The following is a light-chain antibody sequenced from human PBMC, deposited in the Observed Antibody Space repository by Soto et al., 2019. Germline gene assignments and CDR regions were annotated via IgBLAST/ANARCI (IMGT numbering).Light chain of an antibody. J-gene: IGLJ1*01. CDR3: CSYTTSNTFV. V-gene: IGLV2-14*01. CDR2: HVT. Sequence: QSALAQPASVSGSLGQSITISCSGTSSDVGAYNHVSWYQQYPGKAPKLMIYHVTDRPSGVSNRFSGSKSGNTASLTISGLQAEDEAEYYCCSYTTSNTFVFGTGTKVTVL. CDR1: SSDVGAYNH.